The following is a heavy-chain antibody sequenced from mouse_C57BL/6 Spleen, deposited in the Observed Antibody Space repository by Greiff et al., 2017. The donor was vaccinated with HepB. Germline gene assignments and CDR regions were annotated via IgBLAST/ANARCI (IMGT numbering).Heavy chain of an antibody. CDR2: IYPGDGDT. CDR1: GYAFSSSW. CDR3: ARGYDYDLYWYFDV. V-gene: IGHV1-82*01. Sequence: QVQLKQSGPELVKPGASVKISCKASGYAFSSSWMNWVKQRPGKGLEWIGRIYPGDGDTNYNGKFKGKATLTADKSSSTAYMQLSSLTSEDSAVYFCARGYDYDLYWYFDVWGTGTTVTVSS. D-gene: IGHD2-4*01. J-gene: IGHJ1*03.